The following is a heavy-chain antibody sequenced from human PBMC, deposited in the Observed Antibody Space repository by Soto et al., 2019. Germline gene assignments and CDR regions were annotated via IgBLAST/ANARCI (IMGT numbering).Heavy chain of an antibody. CDR1: GYTFTSDG. D-gene: IGHD2-21*01. Sequence: QVQLVQSGAEVKKPGASVKVSCETSGYTFTSDGISWVRQAPGQGLEWMGWINTHSGDTNFAQKFQDRVTMTTDPPTSTVYMEVRRLGSDDTAIYYCARDTGHCDKTGCQRNYFDPWGQGTLVTFSS. CDR3: ARDTGHCDKTGCQRNYFDP. J-gene: IGHJ5*02. V-gene: IGHV1-18*04. CDR2: INTHSGDT.